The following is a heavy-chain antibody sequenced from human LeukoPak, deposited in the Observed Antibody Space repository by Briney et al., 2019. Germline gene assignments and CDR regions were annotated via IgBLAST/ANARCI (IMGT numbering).Heavy chain of an antibody. CDR3: ARSSGQLPNGLFFDS. CDR2: ISWNSGSI. D-gene: IGHD2-2*01. V-gene: IGHV3-9*01. CDR1: GFTFDDYA. Sequence: GRSLRLSCAASGFTFDDYAMHWVRQAPGKGLEWVSGISWNSGSIGYADSVKGRFTISRDNAKNSLYLQMNSLRAEDTAVYYCARSSGQLPNGLFFDSWGQGTLVTVSS. J-gene: IGHJ4*02.